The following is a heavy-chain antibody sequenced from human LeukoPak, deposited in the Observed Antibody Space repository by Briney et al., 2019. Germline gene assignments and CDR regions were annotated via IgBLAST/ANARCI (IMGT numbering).Heavy chain of an antibody. V-gene: IGHV4-34*01. CDR3: ARVGSGTVLFDS. J-gene: IGHJ4*02. CDR2: INHSGST. D-gene: IGHD1/OR15-1a*01. CDR1: GGSFRGYY. Sequence: SETLSLTCAVYGGSFRGYYWSWIRQPPGKGLEWIGEINHSGSTNYNPSLKSRVTISLDTSMKKFSLKLNSVTAADTAVYYCARVGSGTVLFDSWGQGTLVTVSS.